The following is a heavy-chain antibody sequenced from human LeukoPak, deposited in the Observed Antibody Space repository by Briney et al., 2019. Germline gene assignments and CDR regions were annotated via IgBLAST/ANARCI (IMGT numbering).Heavy chain of an antibody. CDR1: GSTFSGYA. CDR2: IRGGGGST. CDR3: AKDGNYSDSSGYSD. D-gene: IGHD3-22*01. V-gene: IGHV3-23*01. J-gene: IGHJ4*02. Sequence: PGGSLRLSCAASGSTFSGYAMSWVRQAPGKGLEWVSVIRGGGGSTYYADSVKGRFTISRDNSKNTLYLQMNSLRAADTAVYYCAKDGNYSDSSGYSDWGQGTLVTVSS.